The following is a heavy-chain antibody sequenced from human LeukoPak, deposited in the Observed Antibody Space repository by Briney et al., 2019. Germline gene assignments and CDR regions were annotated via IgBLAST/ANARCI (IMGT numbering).Heavy chain of an antibody. Sequence: QPGRSLRLSCTTSGFTFGDFAMSWVRQAPGKGLEWVGFIRSKAGGGTTEYAASVKGRFPISRDDSKSLVYLQMNSLGTEDTAVYFCSREAWDRLDYWGQETLVTVSS. CDR3: SREAWDRLDY. CDR1: GFTFGDFA. V-gene: IGHV3-49*04. CDR2: IRSKAGGGTT. J-gene: IGHJ4*02. D-gene: IGHD1-26*01.